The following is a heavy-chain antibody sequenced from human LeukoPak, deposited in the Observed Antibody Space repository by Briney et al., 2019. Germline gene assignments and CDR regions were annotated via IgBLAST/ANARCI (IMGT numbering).Heavy chain of an antibody. Sequence: SETLSLTCAVYGGSFSGYYWSWIRQPPGKGLEWIGNIYYGENTYYNPSLKSRVTISIDTSNNQFYLKLSSLTAADTAVYYCARRDDSSGYHKIFDYWGQGTLVTVSS. V-gene: IGHV4-34*01. J-gene: IGHJ4*02. D-gene: IGHD3-22*01. CDR3: ARRDDSSGYHKIFDY. CDR1: GGSFSGYY. CDR2: IYYGENT.